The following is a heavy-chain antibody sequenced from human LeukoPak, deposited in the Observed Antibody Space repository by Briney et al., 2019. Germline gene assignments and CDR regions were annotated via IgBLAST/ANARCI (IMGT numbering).Heavy chain of an antibody. CDR2: IRNKDNNYAT. CDR3: TRQISYCSGGSCYLWNWFDP. D-gene: IGHD2-15*01. Sequence: GGSLRLSCVASGFIFSASTMQWVRQASGKGLEWIGRIRNKDNNYATAYVASVKGRFTFSRDDSKNTAYLQMNSLKTEDTAVYYCTRQISYCSGGSCYLWNWFDPWGQGTLVTVSS. CDR1: GFIFSAST. V-gene: IGHV3-73*01. J-gene: IGHJ5*02.